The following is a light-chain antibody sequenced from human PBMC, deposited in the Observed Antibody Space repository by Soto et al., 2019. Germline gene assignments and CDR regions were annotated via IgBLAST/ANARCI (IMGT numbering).Light chain of an antibody. CDR2: RVT. CDR1: INDDGGYNY. V-gene: IGLV2-8*01. J-gene: IGLJ1*01. Sequence: SALTQPPSASGSPGQSVTISCAGTINDDGGYNYVSWYQQHPGKVPQLMIYRVTKRPSGVPDRFSASKSDTTASLTISGLQAEDEGDYYCMSYAGGNRFVFGTG. CDR3: MSYAGGNRFV.